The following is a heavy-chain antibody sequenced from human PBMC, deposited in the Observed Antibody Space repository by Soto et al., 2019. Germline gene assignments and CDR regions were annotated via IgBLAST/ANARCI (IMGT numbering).Heavy chain of an antibody. CDR2: INHSGST. V-gene: IGHV4-34*01. J-gene: IGHJ5*02. CDR3: ARTYYDFWSGGDNWFDP. Sequence: SETLSLTCAVYGGSFSGYYWSWIRQPPGKGLEWIGEINHSGSTNYNPSLKSRVTISVDTSKNQFSLKLSSVTAADTAVYYCARTYYDFWSGGDNWFDPWGQGTLVTVPQ. D-gene: IGHD3-3*01. CDR1: GGSFSGYY.